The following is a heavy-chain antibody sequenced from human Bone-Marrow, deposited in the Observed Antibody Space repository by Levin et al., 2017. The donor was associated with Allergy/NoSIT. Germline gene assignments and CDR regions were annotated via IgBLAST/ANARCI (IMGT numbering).Heavy chain of an antibody. D-gene: IGHD3-3*01. Sequence: QAGGSLRLSCAASGFTFSSYAMSWVRQAPGKGLEWVSAISGSGGSTYYADSVKGRFTISRDNSKNTLYLQMNSLRAEDTAVYYCAKDRGSGDYFGSGYYPNLYYYYYGMDVWGQGTTVTVSS. CDR3: AKDRGSGDYFGSGYYPNLYYYYYGMDV. CDR2: ISGSGGST. J-gene: IGHJ6*02. CDR1: GFTFSSYA. V-gene: IGHV3-23*01.